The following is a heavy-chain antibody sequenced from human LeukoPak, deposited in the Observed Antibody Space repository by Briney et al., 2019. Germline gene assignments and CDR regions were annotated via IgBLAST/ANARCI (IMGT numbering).Heavy chain of an antibody. Sequence: GGSLRLSCAASGFTFSDYYMSWIRQAPGKGLEWVSYISSSGSTIYYADSVKGRFTISRDNAKNSLYLQMNSLRAEDTAVYYCARETDVEYDILTGEGAFDYWGQGTLVTVSS. CDR1: GFTFSDYY. J-gene: IGHJ4*02. CDR2: ISSSGSTI. V-gene: IGHV3-11*01. D-gene: IGHD3-9*01. CDR3: ARETDVEYDILTGEGAFDY.